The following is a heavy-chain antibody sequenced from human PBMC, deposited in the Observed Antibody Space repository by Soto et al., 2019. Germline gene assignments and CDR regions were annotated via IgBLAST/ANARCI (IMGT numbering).Heavy chain of an antibody. CDR1: GYTFTSYG. J-gene: IGHJ4*02. D-gene: IGHD6-19*01. V-gene: IGHV1-18*01. CDR2: ISAYNGNT. Sequence: ASVKVSCKASGYTFTSYGISWVRQAPGQGLEWMGWISAYNGNTNYAQKLQGRVTMTTDTSTSTAYMELRSLRSDDTAMYYCARDHLEDAEQWLVHWHYWGQGTLVTVSS. CDR3: ARDHLEDAEQWLVHWHY.